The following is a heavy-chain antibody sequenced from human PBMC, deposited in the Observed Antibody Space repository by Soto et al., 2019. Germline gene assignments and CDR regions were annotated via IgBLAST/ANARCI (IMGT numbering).Heavy chain of an antibody. J-gene: IGHJ4*02. D-gene: IGHD5-18*01. CDR3: ARVRGYSYGSYYFDY. CDR1: GYTFTSYA. Sequence: GASVKVSCKASGYTFTSYAMHWVRQAPGQRLEWMGWINAGNGNTKYSQKFQGRVTITRDTSASTAYMELSSLRSEDTAVYYCARVRGYSYGSYYFDYWGQGTLVTVSS. CDR2: INAGNGNT. V-gene: IGHV1-3*01.